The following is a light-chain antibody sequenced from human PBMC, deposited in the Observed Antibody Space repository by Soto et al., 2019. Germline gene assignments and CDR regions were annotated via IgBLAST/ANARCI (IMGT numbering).Light chain of an antibody. CDR3: CSWAGSNTFYF. V-gene: IGLV2-23*02. CDR2: EVS. CDR1: SSDVGSYNL. Sequence: QSVLTQPASVSGSPGQSITISCTGTSSDVGSYNLVSWYQQLPGKAPKLIIYEVSRRPSGVSNRFSGSKSGNTASLTISGLQAEGEADYYCCSWAGSNTFYFFGTGTKVTVL. J-gene: IGLJ1*01.